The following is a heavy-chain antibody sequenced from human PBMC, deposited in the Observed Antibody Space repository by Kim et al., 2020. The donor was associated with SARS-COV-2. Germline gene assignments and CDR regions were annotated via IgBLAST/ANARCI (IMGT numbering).Heavy chain of an antibody. CDR2: LYYSGTT. CDR1: GASITSSSYY. V-gene: IGHV4-39*01. CDR3: WGYSVKFDDV. Sequence: SETLSLTCTVSGASITSSSYYWGWIRQPPGKGLEWIGSLYYSGTTYYNPSLETRVTISVDTSKNQFSLILYSVTAADTAVYYCWGYSVKFDDVWGQGTLV. J-gene: IGHJ3*01. D-gene: IGHD1-26*01.